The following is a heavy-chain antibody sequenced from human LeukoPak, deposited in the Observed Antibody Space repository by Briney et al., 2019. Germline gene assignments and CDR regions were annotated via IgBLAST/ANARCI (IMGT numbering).Heavy chain of an antibody. Sequence: ASVKVSCKTSGFTFTHFYIHWVRQAPGQGLEWMGWINPNSGAIKLPQRFQGRVTMTRDTSINTAYMELTSLTTDDTAVYYCARGKYDVGGYTDSIDYWGQGPLITVSA. CDR3: ARGKYDVGGYTDSIDY. V-gene: IGHV1-2*02. CDR1: GFTFTHFY. D-gene: IGHD3-22*01. CDR2: INPNSGAI. J-gene: IGHJ4*02.